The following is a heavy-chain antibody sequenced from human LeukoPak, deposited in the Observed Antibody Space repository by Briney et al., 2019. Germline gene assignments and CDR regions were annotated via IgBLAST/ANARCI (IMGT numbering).Heavy chain of an antibody. J-gene: IGHJ6*02. V-gene: IGHV3-30-3*01. CDR1: GFTFSSYA. Sequence: GRSLRLSCAASGFTFSSYAMHWVRQAPGKGLEWVAVISYDGSNKYYADSVKGRFTISRDNSKNTLYLQMNSLRAEDTAVYYCAKGGGSYYSTYYYGMDVWGQGTTVTVSS. CDR3: AKGGGSYYSTYYYGMDV. D-gene: IGHD1-26*01. CDR2: ISYDGSNK.